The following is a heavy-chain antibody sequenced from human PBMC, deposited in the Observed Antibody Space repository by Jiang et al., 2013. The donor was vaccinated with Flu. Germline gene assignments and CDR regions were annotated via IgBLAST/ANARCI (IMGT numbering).Heavy chain of an antibody. Sequence: QTLSLTCAISGDSVPSNSAAWNWIRQSPSRGLEWLGRTFYRSKWYSDYAVSVKSRVIVNPDTSKNQFSLQLNSVTPEDTAVYYCARGKVDYYAMDVWGQGTTVTVSS. CDR1: GDSVPSNSAA. CDR2: TFYRSKWYS. CDR3: ARGKVDYYAMDV. J-gene: IGHJ6*02. V-gene: IGHV6-1*01.